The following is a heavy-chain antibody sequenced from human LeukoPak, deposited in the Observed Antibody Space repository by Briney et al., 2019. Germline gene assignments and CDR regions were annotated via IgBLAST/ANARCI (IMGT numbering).Heavy chain of an antibody. CDR2: IFPADSDT. J-gene: IGHJ4*02. CDR3: ARRQGCSSTSCPPDY. D-gene: IGHD2-2*01. CDR1: EYSFTNFW. V-gene: IGHV5-51*01. Sequence: GESLKISCKGSEYSFTNFWIGWVRQMPGKGLEWMGIIFPADSDTRYTPSFQGQVTMSADKSINPAYLQWSSLKASDTAMYYCARRQGCSSTSCPPDYWGQGTLVTVSP.